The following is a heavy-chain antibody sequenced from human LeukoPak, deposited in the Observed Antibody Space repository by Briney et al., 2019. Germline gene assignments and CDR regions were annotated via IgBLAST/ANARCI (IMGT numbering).Heavy chain of an antibody. CDR2: IYYSGST. V-gene: IGHV4-59*08. D-gene: IGHD6-13*01. Sequence: SETLSLTCTVSGGSISSYYWSWIRQPPGKGLEWIGYIYYSGSTNYNPSLKSRVTISVDTSKNQFSLKLSSVTAADTAVYYCARGAAAANYNWFDPWGQETLVTVSS. CDR1: GGSISSYY. CDR3: ARGAAAANYNWFDP. J-gene: IGHJ5*02.